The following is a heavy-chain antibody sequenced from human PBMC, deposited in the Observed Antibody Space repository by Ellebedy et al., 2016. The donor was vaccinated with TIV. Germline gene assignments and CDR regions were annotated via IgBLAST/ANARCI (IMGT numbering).Heavy chain of an antibody. CDR2: MSGGGDII. J-gene: IGHJ4*02. CDR3: AKKKGPNGAWFFDY. D-gene: IGHD2-8*01. CDR1: GFTFSTYA. Sequence: GESLKISCAASGFTFSTYAMSWVRQAPGMGLEWVSVMSGGGDIIYYADSVKGRFTISRDNSMNTLYLQMNSLRAEDTAIYYCAKKKGPNGAWFFDYWGQGTLVTVSS. V-gene: IGHV3-23*01.